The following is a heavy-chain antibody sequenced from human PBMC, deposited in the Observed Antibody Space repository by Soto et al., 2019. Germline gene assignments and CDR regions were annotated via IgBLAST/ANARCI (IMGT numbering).Heavy chain of an antibody. CDR2: INHSGST. V-gene: IGHV4-34*09. D-gene: IGHD7-27*01. J-gene: IGHJ4*02. Sequence: PSETLSLTCAVYGGSFSGYDWSWIRQPPGKGLEWIGYINHSGSTNYNPSLKSRVTISVDTSKNQFSLKLSSVTAADTAVYYCAREVWGPSPHPTYYFDCWGQGTLVTVYS. CDR3: AREVWGPSPHPTYYFDC. CDR1: GGSFSGYD.